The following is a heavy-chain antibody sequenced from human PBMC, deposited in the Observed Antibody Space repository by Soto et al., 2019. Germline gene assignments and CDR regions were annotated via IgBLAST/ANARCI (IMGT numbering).Heavy chain of an antibody. CDR1: GFTFSSYG. CDR2: ISYDGSNK. D-gene: IGHD6-13*01. Sequence: GGSLRLSCAASGFTFSSYGMHWVRQAPGKGLEWVAVISYDGSNKYYADSVKGRFTISRDNSKNTLYLQMNSLRAEDTAVYYCAKVNKSSSWYAPVAVGYFDYWGQGPLVTVSS. V-gene: IGHV3-30*18. CDR3: AKVNKSSSWYAPVAVGYFDY. J-gene: IGHJ4*02.